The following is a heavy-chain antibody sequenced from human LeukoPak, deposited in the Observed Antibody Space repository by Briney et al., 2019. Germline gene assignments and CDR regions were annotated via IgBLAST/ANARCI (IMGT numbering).Heavy chain of an antibody. Sequence: PGGSLRLSCAASGFTFSTCAMSWVRQAPGKGLEWVSTISGGGSTYYADSVKGRFTISRDNSKNTLYLQMSSLRAEDTAVYFCAKDRTGYSYGYFLSPWGQGTLVTVSS. CDR2: ISGGGST. CDR3: AKDRTGYSYGYFLSP. J-gene: IGHJ5*02. V-gene: IGHV3-23*01. D-gene: IGHD5-18*01. CDR1: GFTFSTCA.